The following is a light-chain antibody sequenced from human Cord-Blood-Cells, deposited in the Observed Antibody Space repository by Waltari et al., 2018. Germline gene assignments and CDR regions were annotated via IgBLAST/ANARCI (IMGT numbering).Light chain of an antibody. J-gene: IGLJ3*02. CDR3: CSYAGGSTGV. V-gene: IGLV2-23*01. CDR2: DGS. Sequence: QSALTQPPSVSGSPGQSITISCTGTSSDVWSYNLVSWYQQHPGKAPQLMIYDGSKRPSGVSNRFSGPKSGNTASLTISGLQAEDESDYDCCSYAGGSTGVFRGGTKLTVL. CDR1: SSDVWSYNL.